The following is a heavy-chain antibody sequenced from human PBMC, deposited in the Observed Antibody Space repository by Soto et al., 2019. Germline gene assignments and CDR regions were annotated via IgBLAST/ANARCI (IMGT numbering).Heavy chain of an antibody. CDR2: MNPNSGNT. Sequence: VASVKVSCKASGYTFTSYDINWVRQATGQGLEWMGWMNPNSGNTGYAQKFQGRVTMTRNTSISTAYMELSSLRSEDTAVYYCARGPEYCSGGSCVPSMDVWGQGTTVTVSS. V-gene: IGHV1-8*01. J-gene: IGHJ6*02. D-gene: IGHD2-15*01. CDR1: GYTFTSYD. CDR3: ARGPEYCSGGSCVPSMDV.